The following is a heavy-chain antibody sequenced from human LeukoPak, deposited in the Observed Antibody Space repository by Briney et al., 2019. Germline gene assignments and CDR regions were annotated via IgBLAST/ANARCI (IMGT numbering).Heavy chain of an antibody. V-gene: IGHV1-2*02. CDR3: ARDGSLGY. CDR1: VYTYIQHY. Sequence: ASVKDSFKACVYTYIQHYFHWVRPAPGQGLEWMGWINSNNGATNYAQKFQGRVTMTRDTSISTAYMELTRLGSDDTAVYYCARDGSLGYWGQGTLVTVSS. D-gene: IGHD5-12*01. CDR2: INSNNGAT. J-gene: IGHJ4*02.